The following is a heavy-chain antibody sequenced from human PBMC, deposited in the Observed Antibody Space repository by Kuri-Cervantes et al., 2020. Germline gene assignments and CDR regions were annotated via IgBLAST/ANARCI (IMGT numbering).Heavy chain of an antibody. CDR1: GYTFTSYD. CDR2: MNPNSGNT. J-gene: IGHJ6*02. V-gene: IGHV1-8*01. Sequence: ASVQVSCKASGYTFTSYDINWVRQATGQGLEWMGWMNPNSGNTGYAQKFQGRVTMTRNTSISTAYMELSSLRSEDTAVYYCARGLGSGSYYYYYYGMDVWGQGTTVTVSS. CDR3: ARGLGSGSYYYYYYGMDV. D-gene: IGHD3-10*01.